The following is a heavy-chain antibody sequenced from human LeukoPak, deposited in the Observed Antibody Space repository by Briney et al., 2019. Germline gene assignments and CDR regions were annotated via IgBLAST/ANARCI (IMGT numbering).Heavy chain of an antibody. CDR2: INHSGST. Sequence: GSLRLSCAASGFTFASYAMSWVRQPPGKGLEWIGEINHSGSTNYNPSLKSRVTISVDTSKNQFSLKLSSVTAADTAVYYCARVRGAARTWFDPWGQGTLVTVSS. V-gene: IGHV4-34*01. CDR3: ARVRGAARTWFDP. CDR1: GFTFASYA. D-gene: IGHD6-6*01. J-gene: IGHJ5*02.